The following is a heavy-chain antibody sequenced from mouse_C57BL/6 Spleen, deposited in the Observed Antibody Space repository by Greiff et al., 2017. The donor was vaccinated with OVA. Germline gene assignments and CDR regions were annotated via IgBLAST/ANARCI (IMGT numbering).Heavy chain of an antibody. Sequence: VQLQQSGAELVRPGTSVKVSCKASGYAFTNYLIEWVKQRPGKGLEWIGVINPGSGGTNYNEKFKGKATLTADKSSSTAYMQLSSLTSEDSAVYYGARTWLPSKELPPMDYWGQGTSVTVSS. V-gene: IGHV1-54*01. J-gene: IGHJ4*01. CDR1: GYAFTNYL. D-gene: IGHD1-2*01. CDR2: INPGSGGT. CDR3: ARTWLPSKELPPMDY.